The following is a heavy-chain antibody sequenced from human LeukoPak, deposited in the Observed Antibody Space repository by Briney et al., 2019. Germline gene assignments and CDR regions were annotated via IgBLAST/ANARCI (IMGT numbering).Heavy chain of an antibody. CDR2: INQDASVR. CDR1: GFSFSTYW. J-gene: IGHJ4*02. D-gene: IGHD6-13*01. V-gene: IGHV3-7*01. Sequence: GGSLSLSCAASGFSFSTYWMSWVRQTPEKGLEFAANINQDASVRNYMDSLKGRCTISRDNAKKSVYLEINSLRADDTAVYYCARDPGSSSFDLWGQGALVTVSS. CDR3: ARDPGSSSFDL.